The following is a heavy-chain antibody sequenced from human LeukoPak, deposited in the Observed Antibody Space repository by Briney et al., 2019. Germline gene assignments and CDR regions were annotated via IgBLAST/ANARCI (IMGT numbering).Heavy chain of an antibody. Sequence: GGSLRLSCAASGFTFSSYEMNWVRQAPGKGLEWVSYISSSGSTIYYADSVKGRFTISRDNAKNSLYLQMNSLRAEDTAVYYCARGTIQHSDYWGQGTLVTVSS. D-gene: IGHD5-18*01. CDR1: GFTFSSYE. J-gene: IGHJ4*02. CDR3: ARGTIQHSDY. CDR2: ISSSGSTI. V-gene: IGHV3-48*03.